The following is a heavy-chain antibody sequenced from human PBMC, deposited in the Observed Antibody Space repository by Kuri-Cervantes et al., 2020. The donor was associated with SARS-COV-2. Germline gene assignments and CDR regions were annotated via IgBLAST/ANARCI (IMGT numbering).Heavy chain of an antibody. CDR2: INHSGST. Sequence: SETLSLTCAVYGGSFSGYYWSWIRQPPGKGLEWIGEINHSGSTNYNPSLKSRVTISVDTSKNQFSLKLSSVTAADTAVYYCARGPYGMDVWGQGTTVTVSS. J-gene: IGHJ6*02. CDR1: GGSFSGYY. CDR3: ARGPYGMDV. V-gene: IGHV4-34*01.